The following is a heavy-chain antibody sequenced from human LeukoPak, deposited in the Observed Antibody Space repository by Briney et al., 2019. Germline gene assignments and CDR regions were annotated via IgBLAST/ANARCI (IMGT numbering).Heavy chain of an antibody. CDR1: GYSFTSYW. J-gene: IGHJ5*02. V-gene: IGHV5-51*01. Sequence: GESLKISCEGSGYSFTSYWSGWVRPMPGKGLELLGIIYPGDSDTRYSPSFQGQVTISADKSISTAYLQWSSLKASDTAMYYCATNHGDLNWFDPWGQGTLVTVSS. D-gene: IGHD4-17*01. CDR3: ATNHGDLNWFDP. CDR2: IYPGDSDT.